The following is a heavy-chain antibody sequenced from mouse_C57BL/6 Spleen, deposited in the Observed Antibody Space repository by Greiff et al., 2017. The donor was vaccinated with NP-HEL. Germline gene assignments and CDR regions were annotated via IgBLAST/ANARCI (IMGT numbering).Heavy chain of an antibody. CDR3: ARPGTGFAY. V-gene: IGHV2-2*01. CDR1: GFSLTSYG. D-gene: IGHD4-1*01. Sequence: QVQLKQSGPGLVQPSQSLSITCTVSGFSLTSYGVHWVRQSPGKGLEWLGVIWSGGSTDYNAAFISRLSISKDNSKSQVFFKMNSLQAADTSIYYCARPGTGFAYWGQGTLVTVSA. CDR2: IWSGGST. J-gene: IGHJ3*01.